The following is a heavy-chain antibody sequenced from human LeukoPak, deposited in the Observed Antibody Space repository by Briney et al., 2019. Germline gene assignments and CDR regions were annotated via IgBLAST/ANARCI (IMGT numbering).Heavy chain of an antibody. CDR2: IIPIFGIT. CDR1: GGTFISNA. V-gene: IGHV1-69*17. D-gene: IGHD4-11*01. CDR3: ASGRMTTETTYCFDP. Sequence: SVKVSCTASGGTFISNAITWVRQAPGQGLEWMGGIIPIFGITDYAQKFQGRVTITADKSTNTAYMEFSSLRSEDTAVYYCASGRMTTETTYCFDPWGQGTLITVSS. J-gene: IGHJ5*02.